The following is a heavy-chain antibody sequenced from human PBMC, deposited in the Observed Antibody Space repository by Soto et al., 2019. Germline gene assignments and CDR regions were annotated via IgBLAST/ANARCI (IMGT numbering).Heavy chain of an antibody. Sequence: PGGSLRLSCAASGFTFSSYWMSWVRQAPGKGLEWVANIKQDGSEKYYVDSVKGRFTISRDNAKNSLYLQMNSLRAEDTAVYYCARDKKRGYCSGGSCLNWFDPWGQGTLVTVSS. V-gene: IGHV3-7*01. J-gene: IGHJ5*02. D-gene: IGHD2-15*01. CDR1: GFTFSSYW. CDR2: IKQDGSEK. CDR3: ARDKKRGYCSGGSCLNWFDP.